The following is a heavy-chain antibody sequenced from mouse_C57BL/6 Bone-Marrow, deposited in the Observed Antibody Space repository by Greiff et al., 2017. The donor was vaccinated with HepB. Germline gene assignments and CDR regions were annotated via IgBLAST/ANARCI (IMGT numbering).Heavy chain of an antibody. CDR1: GFTFSDYG. V-gene: IGHV5-15*01. J-gene: IGHJ3*01. D-gene: IGHD3-3*01. CDR3: ARVDRGFAY. Sequence: EVKLVESGGGLVQPGGSLKLSCAASGFTFSDYGMAWVRQAPRKGPEWVAFISNLAYSIYYADTVTGRFTISRENAKNTLYLEMSSLRSEDTAMYYCARVDRGFAYWGQGTLVTVSA. CDR2: ISNLAYSI.